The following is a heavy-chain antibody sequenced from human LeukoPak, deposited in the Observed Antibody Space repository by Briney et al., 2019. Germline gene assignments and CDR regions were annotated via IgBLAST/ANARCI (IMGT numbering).Heavy chain of an antibody. J-gene: IGHJ4*02. CDR3: AGRRYSGSSYDY. D-gene: IGHD1-26*01. CDR1: GGSISSYY. Sequence: SETLSLTCTVSGGSISSYYSSWIRQPPGKGLEWIGYIYYSGSTNYNPSLKSRVTISVDTSKNQFSLKLSSVTAADTAVYYCAGRRYSGSSYDYWGQGTLVTVSS. V-gene: IGHV4-59*08. CDR2: IYYSGST.